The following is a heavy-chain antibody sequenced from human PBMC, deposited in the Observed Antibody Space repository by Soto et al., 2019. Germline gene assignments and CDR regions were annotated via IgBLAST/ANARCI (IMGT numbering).Heavy chain of an antibody. D-gene: IGHD1-1*01. V-gene: IGHV4-59*01. Sequence: SETLSLTCTVSGGSISSYYWSWIRQPPGKGLEWIGYIYYSGSTNYNPSLKSRVTISVLDTSKNQFSLKLSSVTAADTAVYYCAREMSGTTVFRGYYYMDFWGKGTTVTVSS. J-gene: IGHJ6*03. CDR3: AREMSGTTVFRGYYYMDF. CDR2: IYYSGST. CDR1: GGSISSYY.